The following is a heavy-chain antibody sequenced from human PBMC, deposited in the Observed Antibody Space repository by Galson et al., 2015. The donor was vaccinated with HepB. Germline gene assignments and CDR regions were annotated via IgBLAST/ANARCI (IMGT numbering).Heavy chain of an antibody. CDR1: GGTFSSYA. J-gene: IGHJ6*02. CDR2: IIPIFGTA. CDR3: ARSLMAVAGTDYYYYGMDV. V-gene: IGHV1-69*13. Sequence: SVKVSCKASGGTFSSYAISWVRQAPGQGLEWMGGIIPIFGTANYAQKFQGRVTITADESTSTAYMELSSLRSEDTAVYYCARSLMAVAGTDYYYYGMDVWGQGTTVTVSS. D-gene: IGHD6-19*01.